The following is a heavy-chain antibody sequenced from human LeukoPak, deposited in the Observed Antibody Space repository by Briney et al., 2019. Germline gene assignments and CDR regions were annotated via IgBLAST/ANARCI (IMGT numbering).Heavy chain of an antibody. CDR3: ATDCHYYYDSSGYYDFDY. CDR2: ISSSSSSYI. J-gene: IGHJ4*02. Sequence: GGSLRLSCAASGFTFSSYSMNWVRQAPGKGLEWVSSISSSSSSYIYYADSVKGRFTISRDNAKNSLYLQMNSLRAEDTAVYYCATDCHYYYDSSGYYDFDYWGQGTLVTVSS. D-gene: IGHD3-22*01. V-gene: IGHV3-21*01. CDR1: GFTFSSYS.